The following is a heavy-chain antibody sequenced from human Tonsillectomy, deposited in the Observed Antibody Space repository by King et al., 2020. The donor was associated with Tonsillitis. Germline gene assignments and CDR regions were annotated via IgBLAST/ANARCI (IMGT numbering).Heavy chain of an antibody. J-gene: IGHJ5*02. D-gene: IGHD6-13*01. V-gene: IGHV4-59*01. Sequence: LQLQESGPGLVKPSETLSLTCTVSVASISSDYWSWLRQPPGKGLEWMAYVHYSGKTNYSPSLKSRVTISLDTSKSQFSLELTSVTAADTAVYYCAKGAGWYAHWGQGILVTVSS. CDR3: AKGAGWYAH. CDR2: VHYSGKT. CDR1: VASISSDY.